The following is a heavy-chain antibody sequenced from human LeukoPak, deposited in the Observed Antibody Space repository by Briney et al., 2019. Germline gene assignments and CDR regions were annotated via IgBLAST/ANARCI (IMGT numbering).Heavy chain of an antibody. J-gene: IGHJ4*02. Sequence: PSETLSLTCAVYGGSFSGYYWSWIRQPPGKGLEWIGEINHSGSTNYNPSLKSRVTISVDTSKNQFSLKLSSVTAADTAVYYCARLVNIVVVVAATDYFDYWGQGTLVTVSS. CDR1: GGSFSGYY. D-gene: IGHD2-15*01. CDR2: INHSGST. CDR3: ARLVNIVVVVAATDYFDY. V-gene: IGHV4-34*01.